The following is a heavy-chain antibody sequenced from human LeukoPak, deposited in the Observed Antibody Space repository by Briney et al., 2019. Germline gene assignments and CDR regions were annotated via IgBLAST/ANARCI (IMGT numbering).Heavy chain of an antibody. V-gene: IGHV3-7*01. D-gene: IGHD3-10*01. CDR3: ASDRGYLQFDY. CDR2: IKQDGSEK. Sequence: GGSLRLSCAASGFTFSSYWMSWVRQAPGKGLEWVANIKQDGSEKYYVDSVKGRFTISRDNAQNSLYLQMSSLRAEDTAVYYCASDRGYLQFDYWGQGTLVTVSS. CDR1: GFTFSSYW. J-gene: IGHJ4*02.